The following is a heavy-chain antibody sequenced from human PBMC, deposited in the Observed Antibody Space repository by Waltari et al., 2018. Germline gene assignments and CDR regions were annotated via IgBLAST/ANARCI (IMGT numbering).Heavy chain of an antibody. D-gene: IGHD2-21*01. CDR2: IIPIFGTA. V-gene: IGHV1-69*05. CDR1: GGPFSSYA. J-gene: IGHJ6*02. Sequence: QVQLVQSGAEVKKPGSSVKVSCKASGGPFSSYAISWVRQAHGQGLEWMGGIIPIFGTANYAQKFQGRVTITTDESTSTAYMELSSLRSEDTAVYYCARVVCGGDCYRSSRMDVWGQGTTVTVSS. CDR3: ARVVCGGDCYRSSRMDV.